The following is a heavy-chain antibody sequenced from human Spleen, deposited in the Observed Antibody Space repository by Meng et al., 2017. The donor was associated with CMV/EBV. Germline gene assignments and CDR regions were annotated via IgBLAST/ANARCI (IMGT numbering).Heavy chain of an antibody. D-gene: IGHD2-2*01. CDR2: MYDSGST. CDR3: SRDRSTARYYYYGMDV. V-gene: IGHV4-59*01. J-gene: IGHJ6*02. Sequence: SETLSLTCTVSGGSISSYYWSWIRQSPGKGLEWIGYMYDSGSTTYNPSLKSRVTISVDTSKNQFSLKLSSVTAADTAVYYCSRDRSTARYYYYGMDVWGQGTTVTVSS. CDR1: GGSISSYY.